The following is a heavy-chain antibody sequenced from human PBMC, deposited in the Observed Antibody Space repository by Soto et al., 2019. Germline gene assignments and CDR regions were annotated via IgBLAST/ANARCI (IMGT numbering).Heavy chain of an antibody. D-gene: IGHD6-13*01. CDR2: ISAYNGDT. CDR3: AGLGSWKADY. J-gene: IGHJ4*02. CDR1: GYTFSTYA. V-gene: IGHV1-18*01. Sequence: GASVKVSCKASGYTFSTYAITWVRQAPGQGLEWMGWISAYNGDTNYAQKFQGRVTMTTDTSTSTAYMELRSLRSDDTAVYYCAGLGSWKADYWGQGTLVTVSS.